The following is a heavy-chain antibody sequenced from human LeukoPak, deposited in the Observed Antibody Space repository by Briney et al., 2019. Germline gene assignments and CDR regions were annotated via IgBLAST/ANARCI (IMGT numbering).Heavy chain of an antibody. CDR3: ARAAYYDSSGYRCDAFDI. D-gene: IGHD3-22*01. J-gene: IGHJ3*02. Sequence: GASVKVSCKASGYTFTGYYMHWVRQAPGQGLEWMGWINPNSGGTNYAQKFQGRVTMTRDTSISTAYMELSRLRSDDTAVYYCARAAYYDSSGYRCDAFDIWGQGTMVTVSS. V-gene: IGHV1-2*02. CDR1: GYTFTGYY. CDR2: INPNSGGT.